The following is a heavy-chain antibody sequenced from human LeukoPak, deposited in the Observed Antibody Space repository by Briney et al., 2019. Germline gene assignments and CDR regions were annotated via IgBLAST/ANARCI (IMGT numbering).Heavy chain of an antibody. CDR2: IILILGIA. J-gene: IGHJ4*02. V-gene: IGHV1-69*04. D-gene: IGHD4-17*01. CDR1: GGTFSSYA. Sequence: ASVKVSCKASGGTFSSYAISWVRQAPGQGLEWMGRIILILGIANYAQKFQGRVTITADKSTSTAYMELSSLRSEDTAVYYCASLISGGDYGGYWGQGTLVTVSS. CDR3: ASLISGGDYGGY.